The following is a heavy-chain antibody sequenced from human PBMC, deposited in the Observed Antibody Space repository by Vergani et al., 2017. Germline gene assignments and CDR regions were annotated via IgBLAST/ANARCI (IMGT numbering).Heavy chain of an antibody. J-gene: IGHJ3*01. CDR1: GTSIHNDFYY. Sequence: QVQLQESGPGLVKPSQTLSLTCTVSGTSIHNDFYYWHWIRQPAGKGLEWIGRIYVSGITDYNSSLQSRVSMSVDTYKNQFSLTLNSVTAADTAVYYCARDNKPLCPRVFYLWGQGTMVTVSS. CDR3: ARDNKPLCPRVFYL. V-gene: IGHV4-61*02. CDR2: IYVSGIT. D-gene: IGHD2/OR15-2a*01.